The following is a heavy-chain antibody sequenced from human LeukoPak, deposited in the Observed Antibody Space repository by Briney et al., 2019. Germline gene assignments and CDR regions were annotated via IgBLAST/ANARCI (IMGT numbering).Heavy chain of an antibody. J-gene: IGHJ4*02. CDR1: GFTFNSYS. Sequence: GGSLRLSCAASGFTFNSYSMNWVRQAPGKGLEWVAFIRYDGSNKYYADSVKGRFTISRDNSKNTLYLQMNSLRAEDTAVYYCAKDRYGGNNYFDYWGQGTLVTVSS. CDR2: IRYDGSNK. V-gene: IGHV3-30*02. D-gene: IGHD4-23*01. CDR3: AKDRYGGNNYFDY.